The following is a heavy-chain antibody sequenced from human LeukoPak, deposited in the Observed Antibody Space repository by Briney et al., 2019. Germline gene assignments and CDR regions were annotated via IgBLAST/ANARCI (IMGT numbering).Heavy chain of an antibody. CDR3: ARGDYGFDY. D-gene: IGHD4/OR15-4a*01. CDR2: ISGSGGNT. J-gene: IGHJ4*02. V-gene: IGHV3-23*01. Sequence: PGGSLRLSCAASGFTFSSYAMTWVRQSPGKGLEWVSSISGSGGNTYSADSVKGRCTISRDNSKNTLYLQMNSLRVEDTAVYYCARGDYGFDYWGQGTLVTVSS. CDR1: GFTFSSYA.